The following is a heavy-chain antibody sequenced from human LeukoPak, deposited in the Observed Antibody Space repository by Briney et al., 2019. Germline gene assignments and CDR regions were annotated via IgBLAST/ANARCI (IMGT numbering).Heavy chain of an antibody. CDR3: ARERPVRGYSGYDLDY. Sequence: ASVKVSCKASGYTFTSYDINWVRQATGQGLEWMGWMNPNSGNTGYAQKFQGRVTMTRNTSISTAYMELSSLRSEDTAVYYCARERPVRGYSGYDLDYWGQGTLVTVSS. CDR2: MNPNSGNT. V-gene: IGHV1-8*01. D-gene: IGHD5-12*01. CDR1: GYTFTSYD. J-gene: IGHJ4*02.